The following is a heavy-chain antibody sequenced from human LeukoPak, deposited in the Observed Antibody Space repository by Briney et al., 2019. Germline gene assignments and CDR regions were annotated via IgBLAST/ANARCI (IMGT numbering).Heavy chain of an antibody. V-gene: IGHV3-66*01. CDR3: ARDFMATITDY. Sequence: GGSLRLSCAASGFTVSDNYMSWVRQAPGKGLEWVSVIYSGGSAYYADSVKGRFTISRDNSKNTLYLQMNSLRAEDTAVYYCARDFMATITDYWGQGTLVTVSS. CDR2: IYSGGSA. D-gene: IGHD5-24*01. J-gene: IGHJ4*02. CDR1: GFTVSDNY.